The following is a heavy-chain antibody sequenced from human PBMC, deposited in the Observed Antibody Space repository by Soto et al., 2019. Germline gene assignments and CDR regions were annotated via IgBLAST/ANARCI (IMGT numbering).Heavy chain of an antibody. Sequence: SETLSLTCTVSGGSISSSSYYWGWIRQPPGKGLEWIGSIYYSGSTYYNPSLKSRVTISVDTSKNQFSLKLSSVTAADTALYYCARQPYDSSGYNDYWGQGTLVTVSS. D-gene: IGHD3-22*01. V-gene: IGHV4-39*01. J-gene: IGHJ4*02. CDR3: ARQPYDSSGYNDY. CDR1: GGSISSSSYY. CDR2: IYYSGST.